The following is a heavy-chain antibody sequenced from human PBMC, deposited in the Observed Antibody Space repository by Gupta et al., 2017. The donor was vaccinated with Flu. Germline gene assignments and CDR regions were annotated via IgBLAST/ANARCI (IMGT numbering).Heavy chain of an antibody. CDR2: IRHDVASR. J-gene: IGHJ4*02. Sequence: EVQLVESGGGLVQPGGSLRVSCAASGFTFSDYSRTWGRQTPGKGLVWVSRIRHDVASRTSADSVKGRFTISRDNANNIVYLQMNSRTAEDKAVYYSASDNYGIDDGGQGILGTVS. CDR3: ASDNYGIDD. CDR1: GFTFSDYS. D-gene: IGHD3-10*01. V-gene: IGHV3-74*01.